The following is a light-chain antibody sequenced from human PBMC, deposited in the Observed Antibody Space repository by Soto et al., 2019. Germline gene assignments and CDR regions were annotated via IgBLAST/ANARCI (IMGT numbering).Light chain of an antibody. CDR1: QSISSY. J-gene: IGKJ1*01. CDR3: QQSYSTLWT. V-gene: IGKV1-39*01. Sequence: DIQMTQSPSSLSASVGDRVTITCRASQSISSYVNWYQQKPGKAPKLLIYAASSLQSGVPSRFSGSGSGTDFTLTIRSLQPEDFATYYCQQSYSTLWTFGQGTKVEIK. CDR2: AAS.